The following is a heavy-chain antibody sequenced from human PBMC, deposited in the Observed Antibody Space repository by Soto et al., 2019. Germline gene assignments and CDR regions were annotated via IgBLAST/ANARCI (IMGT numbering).Heavy chain of an antibody. Sequence: QLQLQESGPGLVKPSETLSLTCTVSGGSISSSSYYWGWIRQPPGKGLEWIGSIYYSGSTYYNPSLQRRVTLSVDTSTNQFSLKLSSLTAADTAVYYCARREEDDFWSGYTFDYWGQGTLVTVSS. J-gene: IGHJ4*02. CDR3: ARREEDDFWSGYTFDY. V-gene: IGHV4-39*01. CDR1: GGSISSSSYY. CDR2: IYYSGST. D-gene: IGHD3-3*01.